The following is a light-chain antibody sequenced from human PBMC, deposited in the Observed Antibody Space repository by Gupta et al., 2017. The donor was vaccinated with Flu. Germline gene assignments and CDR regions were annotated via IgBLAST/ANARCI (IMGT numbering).Light chain of an antibody. CDR2: DVN. CDR3: RSFSSSSNLVE. CDR1: SSIVGGYKY. J-gene: IGLJ2*01. Sequence: SSIVGGYKYVPWYQQHAGTAPKLVIYDVNYRPSGIADRFSASKSGNTASLSISGLQAEDEADYYCRSFSSSSNLVEFGGGTNVTVL. V-gene: IGLV2-14*04.